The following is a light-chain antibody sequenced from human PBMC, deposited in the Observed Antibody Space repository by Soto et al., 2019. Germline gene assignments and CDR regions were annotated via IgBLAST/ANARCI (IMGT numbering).Light chain of an antibody. CDR3: QQYNNWPRT. CDR1: XXXLHSDGKTY. V-gene: IGKV2D-29*01. CDR2: EAY. Sequence: DLVMAHSRLSLSVTPGQRASMSCXSXXXXLHSDGKTYLYWYLQKPGQPPQLLIYEAYNRFSGAPARFSGSGSGTEFTLTISSLQSEDFAVYYCQQYNNWPRTFGQGTKVDIK. J-gene: IGKJ1*01.